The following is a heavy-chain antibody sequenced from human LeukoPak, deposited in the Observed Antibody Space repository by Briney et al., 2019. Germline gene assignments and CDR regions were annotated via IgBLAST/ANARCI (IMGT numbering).Heavy chain of an antibody. CDR1: GYSISSGYY. CDR2: IYYSGST. V-gene: IGHV4-38-2*02. CDR3: ARGTLEMATINFDY. Sequence: SETLSLTCTVSGYSISSGYYWGWIRQPPGKGLEWIGSIYYSGSTYYNPSLKSRVTISVDTSKNQFSLKLSSVTAADTAVYYCARGTLEMATINFDYWGQGTLVTVSS. J-gene: IGHJ4*02. D-gene: IGHD5-24*01.